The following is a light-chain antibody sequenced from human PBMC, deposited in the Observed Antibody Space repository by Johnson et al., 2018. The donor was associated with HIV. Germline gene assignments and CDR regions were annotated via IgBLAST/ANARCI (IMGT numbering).Light chain of an antibody. CDR3: GTWDSSLSAGGV. CDR1: SSNIGNNY. Sequence: QSVLTQPPSVSAAPGQKVTISCSGCSSNIGNNYVSWYQQLPGTAPKLLIYENNKRPSGIPDRFSGSKSGTSATLGITGLQTGDEADYYCGTWDSSLSAGGVFGTGTKVTVL. J-gene: IGLJ1*01. CDR2: ENN. V-gene: IGLV1-51*02.